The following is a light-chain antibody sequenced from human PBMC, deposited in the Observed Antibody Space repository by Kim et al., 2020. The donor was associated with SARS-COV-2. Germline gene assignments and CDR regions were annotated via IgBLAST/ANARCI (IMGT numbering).Light chain of an antibody. CDR2: EDD. CDR3: QTYDNVVGL. V-gene: IGLV6-57*04. J-gene: IGLJ3*02. Sequence: NFMLTQPHSVSESPGKTVTISCTRSRGSIASNYVQWYQQRPCRAPTTVIYEDDQRPSGVPDRFSGSIDSSSSSASLTISGLKTEDEASYYCQTYDNVVGLFGGETQLTVL. CDR1: RGSIASNY.